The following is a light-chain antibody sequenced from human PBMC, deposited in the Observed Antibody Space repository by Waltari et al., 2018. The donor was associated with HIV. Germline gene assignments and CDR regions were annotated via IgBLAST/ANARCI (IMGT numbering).Light chain of an antibody. CDR2: GAS. CDR3: QQYGSSPPLT. Sequence: IVLTQSPGTLSLSPGERATLSCRASQSVSSSYVAWYQQKPGQAPRLLIYGASSRATGIPDRFSGSGSGTDFTLTISRLEPEDFAVYYCQQYGSSPPLTFGQGTRLEIK. V-gene: IGKV3-20*01. J-gene: IGKJ5*01. CDR1: QSVSSSY.